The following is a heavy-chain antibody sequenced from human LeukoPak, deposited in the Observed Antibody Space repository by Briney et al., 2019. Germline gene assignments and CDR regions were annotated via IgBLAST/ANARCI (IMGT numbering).Heavy chain of an antibody. CDR1: GGSISSYY. CDR2: IYYSGST. D-gene: IGHD4-23*01. Sequence: SETLSLTCTVSGGSISSYYWSWIRQPPGKGLEWIGYIYYSGSTNYNPSLKSRVTISVDTSKNQFSLKLSSVTAADTAVHYCAGNKIYGGNTVDYWGQGTLVTVSS. CDR3: AGNKIYGGNTVDY. V-gene: IGHV4-59*01. J-gene: IGHJ4*02.